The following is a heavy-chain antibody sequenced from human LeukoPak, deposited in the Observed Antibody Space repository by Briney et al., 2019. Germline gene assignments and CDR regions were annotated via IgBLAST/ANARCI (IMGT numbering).Heavy chain of an antibody. CDR1: GFTFSSYS. D-gene: IGHD3-10*01. CDR3: AGDGMVRGVIIWDAFDI. J-gene: IGHJ3*02. Sequence: GGSLRLSCAASGFTFSSYSMNWVRQAPGKGLEWVSYISSSSSTIYYADSVKGRLTISRDNAKNSLYLQMNSLRDEDTAVYYCAGDGMVRGVIIWDAFDIWGQGTMVTVSS. V-gene: IGHV3-48*02. CDR2: ISSSSSTI.